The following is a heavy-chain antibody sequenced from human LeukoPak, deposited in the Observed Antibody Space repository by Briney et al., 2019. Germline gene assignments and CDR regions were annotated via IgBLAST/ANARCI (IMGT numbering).Heavy chain of an antibody. CDR3: AKDGITIFGVAPKRYFDL. J-gene: IGHJ2*01. CDR2: IWYDGSNK. V-gene: IGHV3-30*02. D-gene: IGHD3-3*01. CDR1: GFTFSSYG. Sequence: GGSLRLSCAASGFTFSSYGMHWVRQAPGKGLEWVAFIWYDGSNKYYADSVKGRFTISRDNSKNTLYLQMNSLRAEDTAVYYCAKDGITIFGVAPKRYFDLWGRGTLVTVSS.